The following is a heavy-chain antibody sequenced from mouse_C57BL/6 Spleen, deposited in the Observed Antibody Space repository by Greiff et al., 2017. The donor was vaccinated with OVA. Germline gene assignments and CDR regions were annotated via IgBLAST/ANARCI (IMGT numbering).Heavy chain of an antibody. Sequence: QVQLKESGAELVRPGASVKLSCKASGYTFTDYYINWVKQRPGQGLEWIARIYPGSGNTYYNEKFKGKATLTAEKSSSTAYMQLSSLTSEDSAVYFCARRGNYGNYGWYFDVWGTGTTVTVSS. CDR1: GYTFTDYY. V-gene: IGHV1-76*01. CDR3: ARRGNYGNYGWYFDV. CDR2: IYPGSGNT. J-gene: IGHJ1*03. D-gene: IGHD2-1*01.